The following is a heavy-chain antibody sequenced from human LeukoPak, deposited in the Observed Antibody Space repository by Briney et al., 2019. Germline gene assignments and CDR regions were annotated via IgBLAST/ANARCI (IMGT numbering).Heavy chain of an antibody. V-gene: IGHV4-31*03. CDR3: ARESAAMVLDY. CDR2: IYYSGST. CDR1: GGSISSGGYY. Sequence: PSETLSLTCTVSGGSISSGGYYWSWIRQHPGKGLEWIGYIYYSGSTYYNPSLRSRVTISVDTSKNQFSLKLSSVTAADTAVYYCARESAAMVLDYWGQGTLVTVSS. D-gene: IGHD5-18*01. J-gene: IGHJ4*02.